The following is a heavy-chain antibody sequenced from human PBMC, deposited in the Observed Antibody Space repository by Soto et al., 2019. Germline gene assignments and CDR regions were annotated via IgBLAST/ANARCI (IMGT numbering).Heavy chain of an antibody. D-gene: IGHD4-4*01. V-gene: IGHV3-33*01. CDR3: ARDGPRRLTVTLSNYYYYYGMDV. CDR1: GFTFSSYG. J-gene: IGHJ6*02. CDR2: IWYDGSNK. Sequence: QVQLVESGGGVVQPGRSLRLSCAASGFTFSSYGMHWVRQAPGKGLEWVAVIWYDGSNKYYADSVKGRFTISRDNSKNKMYLQMNSLRAEDTAVYYCARDGPRRLTVTLSNYYYYYGMDVWGQGTTVTVSS.